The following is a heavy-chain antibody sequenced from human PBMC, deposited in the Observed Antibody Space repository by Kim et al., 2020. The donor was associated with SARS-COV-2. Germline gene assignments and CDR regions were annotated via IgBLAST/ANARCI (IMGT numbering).Heavy chain of an antibody. Sequence: YVDPVKGRFTISRDNGANSLYLQMDRLRPEDTALYYCVKGGGSGSYSGDSWGQGTLVTVSS. V-gene: IGHV3-9*01. CDR3: VKGGGSGSYSGDS. J-gene: IGHJ4*02. D-gene: IGHD3-10*01.